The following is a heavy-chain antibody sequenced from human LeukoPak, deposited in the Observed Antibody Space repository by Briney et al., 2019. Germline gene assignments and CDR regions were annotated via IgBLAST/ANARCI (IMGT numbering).Heavy chain of an antibody. CDR2: IWYDGSNK. Sequence: PGRSLRLSCAASGFTFSSYGMHWVRQAPGKGLEWVAVIWYDGSNKYYADSVKGRFTISRDNSKNTLYLQMNSLRAEDTDVYYCAKDRVVYYYDSSGIDYWGQGTLDTVSS. V-gene: IGHV3-33*06. CDR3: AKDRVVYYYDSSGIDY. D-gene: IGHD3-22*01. CDR1: GFTFSSYG. J-gene: IGHJ4*02.